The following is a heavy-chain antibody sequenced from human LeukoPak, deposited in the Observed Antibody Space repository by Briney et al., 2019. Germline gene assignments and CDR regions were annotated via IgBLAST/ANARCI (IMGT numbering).Heavy chain of an antibody. CDR3: ALFPVDTGMLY. CDR1: GFTFSSYA. J-gene: IGHJ4*02. D-gene: IGHD5-18*01. CDR2: ISGTGGST. V-gene: IGHV3-23*01. Sequence: GGSLRLSCAASGFTFSSYAMSWVRQAPGKGLEWVSSISGTGGSTYYADSVKGRFTISRDNSKNTLYLQMNSLRAEDTAAYYCALFPVDTGMLYWGQGTLVTVSS.